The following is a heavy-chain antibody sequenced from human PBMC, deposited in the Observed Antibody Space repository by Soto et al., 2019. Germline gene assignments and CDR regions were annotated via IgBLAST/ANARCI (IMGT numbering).Heavy chain of an antibody. CDR1: GYTFTSYG. J-gene: IGHJ6*02. V-gene: IGHV1-18*04. CDR2: ISAYNGNT. D-gene: IGHD3-22*01. Sequence: GASVKVSCKASGYTFTSYGISWVRQAPGQGLEWMGWISAYNGNTNYAQKLQGRVTMTTDTSTSTAYMELRSLRSDDTAVYYCARDRGYYDSSGFPRGMDVWGQGTTVT. CDR3: ARDRGYYDSSGFPRGMDV.